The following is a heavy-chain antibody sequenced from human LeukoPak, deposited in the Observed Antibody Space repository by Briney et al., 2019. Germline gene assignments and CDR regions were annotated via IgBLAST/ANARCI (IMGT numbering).Heavy chain of an antibody. Sequence: SETLSLTCTVSGGSISSYYWSWIRQPAGKGLEWIGRTYTSGSTNYNPSLKSRVTMSVDTSKNQFSLKLSSVTAADTAVYYCARDAPLGYCSGGSCPNGLDYWGQGTLVTVSS. D-gene: IGHD2-15*01. CDR2: TYTSGST. CDR3: ARDAPLGYCSGGSCPNGLDY. CDR1: GGSISSYY. V-gene: IGHV4-4*07. J-gene: IGHJ4*02.